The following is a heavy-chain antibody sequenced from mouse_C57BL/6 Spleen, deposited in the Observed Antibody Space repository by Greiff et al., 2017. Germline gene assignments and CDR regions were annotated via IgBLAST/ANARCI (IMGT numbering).Heavy chain of an antibody. V-gene: IGHV1-42*01. CDR1: GYSFTGYY. CDR2: INPSTGGT. D-gene: IGHD2-1*01. Sequence: VQLQQSGPELVKPGASVKISCKASGYSFTGYYMNWVKQSPEKSLEWIGEINPSTGGTTYNQKFKAKVTLTVDKSSSTAYMQLKSLTSEDSAVYYCARRDGNAWFAYWGQGTLVTVSA. CDR3: ARRDGNAWFAY. J-gene: IGHJ3*01.